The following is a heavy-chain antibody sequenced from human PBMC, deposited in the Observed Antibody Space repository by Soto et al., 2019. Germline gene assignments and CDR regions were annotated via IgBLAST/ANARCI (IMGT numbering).Heavy chain of an antibody. D-gene: IGHD6-6*01. CDR1: EFTFSTYA. V-gene: IGHV3-23*01. Sequence: PCWSLRLSCAASEFTFSTYAMTWVRQAPGRGLQWVATISDSGDITYYADSVKGRFTISRDNSRNTLYLQMNNLRAEDTALYYYAKPWVSSITDRPPGFDYVGRGTVVPVSA. CDR2: ISDSGDIT. J-gene: IGHJ4*02. CDR3: AKPWVSSITDRPPGFDY.